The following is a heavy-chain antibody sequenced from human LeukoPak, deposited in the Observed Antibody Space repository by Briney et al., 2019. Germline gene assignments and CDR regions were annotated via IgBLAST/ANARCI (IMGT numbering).Heavy chain of an antibody. CDR1: GGSFSGYY. V-gene: IGHV4-34*01. Sequence: SETLSLTCAVYGGSFSGYYWSWIRQPPGKGLEWIGEINHSGSTNYNPSLKSRVTISVDTSKNQFSLKLSSVTAADTAVYYCARVTMIVVVITTFGWFDPWGQGTLVTVSS. CDR3: ARVTMIVVVITTFGWFDP. CDR2: INHSGST. D-gene: IGHD3-22*01. J-gene: IGHJ5*02.